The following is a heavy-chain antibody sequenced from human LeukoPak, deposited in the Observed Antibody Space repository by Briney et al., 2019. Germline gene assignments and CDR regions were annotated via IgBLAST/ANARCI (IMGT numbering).Heavy chain of an antibody. Sequence: SETLSLTCTVSGGSISSGGYYWSSIRQHPGKGLEWIGYIYYSGSTYYNPSLKSRVTISVDTSKNQFSLKLSSVTAADTAVYYCASTPALYYYDSSGYYLGALDIWGQGTMVTVSS. CDR2: IYYSGST. D-gene: IGHD3-22*01. J-gene: IGHJ3*02. CDR1: GGSISSGGYY. CDR3: ASTPALYYYDSSGYYLGALDI. V-gene: IGHV4-31*02.